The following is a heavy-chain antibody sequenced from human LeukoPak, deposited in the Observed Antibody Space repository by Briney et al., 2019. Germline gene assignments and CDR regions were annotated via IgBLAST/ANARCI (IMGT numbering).Heavy chain of an antibody. J-gene: IGHJ4*02. Sequence: GASVKVSCKASGYTFTSYDINWVRQATGQGLEWMGWMNPNSGNTGYAQKFQGRVTMTRNTSISTAYMELSSLRSEDTAVYYCARGSWGHSSSSMDYFDYWGQGTLVTVSS. CDR3: ARGSWGHSSSSMDYFDY. CDR2: MNPNSGNT. CDR1: GYTFTSYD. D-gene: IGHD6-6*01. V-gene: IGHV1-8*01.